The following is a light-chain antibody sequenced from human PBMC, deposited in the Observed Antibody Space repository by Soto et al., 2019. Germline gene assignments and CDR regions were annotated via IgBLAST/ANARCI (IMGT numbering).Light chain of an antibody. J-gene: IGKJ1*01. CDR2: GAS. V-gene: IGKV3-20*01. CDR1: QIVSSNY. Sequence: EIVLTQSPGTLSLSPGDRATLSCRASQIVSSNYLAWYQQKPGQAPRLLIYGASMRATGIPDRFSASGSGTDFTLTIRRLEPEDFAMYFCHHYGSSPRTFGQGTKVEIK. CDR3: HHYGSSPRT.